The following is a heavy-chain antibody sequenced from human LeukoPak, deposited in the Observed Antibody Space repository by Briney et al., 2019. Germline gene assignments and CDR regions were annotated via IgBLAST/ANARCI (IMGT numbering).Heavy chain of an antibody. CDR3: ARDTGSSGWHNFDY. J-gene: IGHJ4*02. Sequence: GGSLRLSCAASGSTVSSNYMSWVRQAPGKGLEWVSVIYSGGSTYYADSVKGRFTISRDNSKNTLYLQMNSLRAEDTAVYYCARDTGSSGWHNFDYWGQGTLVTVSS. D-gene: IGHD6-19*01. CDR1: GSTVSSNY. CDR2: IYSGGST. V-gene: IGHV3-53*01.